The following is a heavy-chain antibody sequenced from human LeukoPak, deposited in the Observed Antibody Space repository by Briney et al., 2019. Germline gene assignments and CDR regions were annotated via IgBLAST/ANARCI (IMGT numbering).Heavy chain of an antibody. D-gene: IGHD2-21*02. CDR1: GYTFTSYG. CDR2: IIPIFGTA. CDR3: AREFQFAYCGGDCYPDAFDI. J-gene: IGHJ3*02. V-gene: IGHV1-69*13. Sequence: SVKVSCKASGYTFTSYGISWVRQAPGQGLEWMGGIIPIFGTANYAQKFQGRVTITADESTSTAYMELSSLRSEDTAVYYCAREFQFAYCGGDCYPDAFDIWGQGTMVTVSS.